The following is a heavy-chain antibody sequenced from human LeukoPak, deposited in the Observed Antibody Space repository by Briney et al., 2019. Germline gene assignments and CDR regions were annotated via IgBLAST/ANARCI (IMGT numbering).Heavy chain of an antibody. J-gene: IGHJ6*03. V-gene: IGHV4-59*11. CDR2: IYYSGST. CDR1: GGSISSHY. D-gene: IGHD4-17*01. Sequence: SETLFLTCTVSGGSISSHYWSWIRQPPGKGLEWIGYIYYSGSTNYNPSLKSRVTISVDTSKNQFSLKLSSVTAADTAVYYCARVFDYGEGMDVWGKGTTVTVSS. CDR3: ARVFDYGEGMDV.